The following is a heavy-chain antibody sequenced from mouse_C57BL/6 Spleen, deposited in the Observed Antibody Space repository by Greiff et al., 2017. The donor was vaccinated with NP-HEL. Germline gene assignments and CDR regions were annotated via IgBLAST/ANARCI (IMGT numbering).Heavy chain of an antibody. CDR3: ASGLQGGYAMDY. CDR2: INPNYGTT. CDR1: GYSFTDYN. J-gene: IGHJ4*01. Sequence: EVKLMESGPELVKPGASVKISCKASGYSFTDYNMNWVKQSNGKSLEWIGVINPNYGTTSYNQKFKGKATLTVDQSSSTAYMQLNSLTSEDSAVYYCASGLQGGYAMDYWGQGTSVTVSS. D-gene: IGHD2-2*01. V-gene: IGHV1-39*01.